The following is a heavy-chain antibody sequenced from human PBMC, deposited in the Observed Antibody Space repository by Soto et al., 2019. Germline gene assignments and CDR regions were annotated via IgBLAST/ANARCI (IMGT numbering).Heavy chain of an antibody. CDR3: ARQSGDSSGYYYFNYYYGMDV. Sequence: SETLSLGCAVYGGSFSGDCWSWLRQPPGEGRGWMGEINPSGSTNYNPSLKSRVTISVDTSKTQFSLKLSSVTAADTAVYYCARQSGDSSGYYYFNYYYGMDVWGQGTTVT. D-gene: IGHD3-22*01. J-gene: IGHJ6*02. V-gene: IGHV4-34*01. CDR1: GGSFSGDC. CDR2: INPSGST.